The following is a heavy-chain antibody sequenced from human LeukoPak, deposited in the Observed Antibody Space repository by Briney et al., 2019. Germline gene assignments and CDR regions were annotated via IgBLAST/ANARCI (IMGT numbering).Heavy chain of an antibody. V-gene: IGHV4-61*02. J-gene: IGHJ5*02. CDR3: ARYRLGWFDP. D-gene: IGHD6-25*01. CDR2: INSRGST. Sequence: SETLSLICTASGGSISSSDYFWIWIRQPAGKGLEWIGRINSRGSTNYNPSLKSRVTLSVDTSKNQFSLKLTSVTVADTAAYYCARYRLGWFDPWGQGTLVTVSS. CDR1: GGSISSSDYF.